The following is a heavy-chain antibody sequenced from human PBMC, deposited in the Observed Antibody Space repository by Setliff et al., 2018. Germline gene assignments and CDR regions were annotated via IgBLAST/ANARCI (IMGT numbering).Heavy chain of an antibody. CDR3: ARDITREPYTGGFYHFDP. J-gene: IGHJ5*02. D-gene: IGHD3-16*01. CDR1: GASITTGSYS. V-gene: IGHV4-61*02. Sequence: SETLSLTCTVSGASITTGSYSWGWIRQSAGKGLEWVGRISGSGSATYNPSLKSRVSIFIDASNNQVSLDLSSVTAADSAVYYCARDITREPYTGGFYHFDPWGQGALVTVS. CDR2: ISGSGSA.